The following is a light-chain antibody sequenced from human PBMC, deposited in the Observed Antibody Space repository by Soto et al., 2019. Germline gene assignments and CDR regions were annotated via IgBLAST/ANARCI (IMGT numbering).Light chain of an antibody. CDR1: SSDVGAYNY. V-gene: IGLV2-14*01. J-gene: IGLJ2*01. CDR2: DVS. CDR3: SSYTSSTTLDVV. Sequence: QSALTQPASVSGSPGQSITISCTGTSSDVGAYNYVSWYQQHPGKAPKLMIYDVSNRPSGVSNRFSGSKSGNTASLTISGLQAADEADYYCSSYTSSTTLDVVFGGGTKLTVL.